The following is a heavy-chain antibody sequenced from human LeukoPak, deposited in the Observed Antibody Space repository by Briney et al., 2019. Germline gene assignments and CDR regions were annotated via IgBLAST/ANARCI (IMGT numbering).Heavy chain of an antibody. Sequence: SETLSLTXTVSGGSISSYYWSWIRQPPGKGLEWIGYIYYSGSTNYNPSLKSRVTISVDTSKNQFSLKLSSVTAADTAVYYCARDSGKWFGELPFDYWGQGTLVTVSS. D-gene: IGHD3-10*01. CDR3: ARDSGKWFGELPFDY. CDR1: GGSISSYY. V-gene: IGHV4-59*01. CDR2: IYYSGST. J-gene: IGHJ4*02.